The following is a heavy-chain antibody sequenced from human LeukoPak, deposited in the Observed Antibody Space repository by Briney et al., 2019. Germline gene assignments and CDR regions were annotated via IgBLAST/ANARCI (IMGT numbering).Heavy chain of an antibody. D-gene: IGHD1-1*01. CDR3: ARVQHPINYYYYYGMDV. J-gene: IGHJ6*02. CDR1: GGTFSSYA. V-gene: IGHV1-69*13. Sequence: SVKVSCRASGGTFSSYAISWVRQAPGQGLEWMGGIIPIFSTANYAQKFQGRVTITADESMSTAYMELRSLRSEDTAVYYCARVQHPINYYYYYGMDVWGQGTTVTVSS. CDR2: IIPIFSTA.